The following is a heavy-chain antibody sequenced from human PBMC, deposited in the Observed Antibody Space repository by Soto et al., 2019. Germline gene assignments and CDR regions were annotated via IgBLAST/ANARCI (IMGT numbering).Heavy chain of an antibody. D-gene: IGHD3-10*01. CDR2: IDPNDSYT. V-gene: IGHV5-10-1*01. Sequence: GESLKISCEGSKYTFTGYWISWVRQTPGKGLEWMGRIDPNDSYTNYSPSFQGHVTISADKSISTAYLQWSSLKASDTAMYYCARRGGAYYYYGMDVWGQGTTVTVSS. CDR1: KYTFTGYW. J-gene: IGHJ6*02. CDR3: ARRGGAYYYYGMDV.